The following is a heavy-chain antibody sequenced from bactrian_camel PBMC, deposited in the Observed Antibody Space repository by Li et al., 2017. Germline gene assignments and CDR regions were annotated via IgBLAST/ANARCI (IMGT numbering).Heavy chain of an antibody. CDR2: ISTPGDT. J-gene: IGHJ4*01. V-gene: IGHV3S19*01. CDR1: QYIGGFGC. Sequence: DVQLVESGGGSVQAGGSLRLSCAPSQYIGGFGCTGWFRQAPGKGLEWVSTISTPGDTFYADSVKARFTISKDNAKNTVYLQMNSLKPDDTAVYYCVRDLAGWVEVYWGQGTQVTVS. CDR3: VRDLAGWVEVY. D-gene: IGHD5*01.